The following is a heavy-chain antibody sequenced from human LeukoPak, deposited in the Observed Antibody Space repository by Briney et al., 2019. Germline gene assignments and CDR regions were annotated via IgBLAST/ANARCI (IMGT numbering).Heavy chain of an antibody. V-gene: IGHV3-21*01. CDR2: ISSSSSYI. Sequence: GGSLRLSCAASGFTFSSYGMNWVRQAPGKGLEWVSSISSSSSYIYYADSVKGRFTISRDNAKNSLYLQMNSLRAEDTAVYYCARDFGVAAAGSFDYWGQGTLVTVSS. J-gene: IGHJ4*02. D-gene: IGHD6-13*01. CDR1: GFTFSSYG. CDR3: ARDFGVAAAGSFDY.